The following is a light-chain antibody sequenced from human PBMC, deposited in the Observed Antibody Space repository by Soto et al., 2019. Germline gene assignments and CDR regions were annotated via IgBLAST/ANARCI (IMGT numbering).Light chain of an antibody. J-gene: IGLJ6*01. V-gene: IGLV1-36*01. CDR3: AAWDDSLNGLV. Sequence: QSVLTQPPSVSEAPRQRVTISCSGSSSNIGNNAVNWYQQLPGKAPKLLIYYDDLLPSGVSDRLSGSKSGTSASLAISGLQSEDEADYYCAAWDDSLNGLVLGGGTKVTVL. CDR2: YDD. CDR1: SSNIGNNA.